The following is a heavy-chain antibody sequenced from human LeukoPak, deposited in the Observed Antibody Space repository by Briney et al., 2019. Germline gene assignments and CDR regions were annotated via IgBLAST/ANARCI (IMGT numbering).Heavy chain of an antibody. V-gene: IGHV3-48*03. CDR1: GFTFSSYE. CDR3: AKDFRPTVTKYYYYMDV. CDR2: ISSSGSTI. Sequence: GGSLRLSCAASGFTFSSYEMNWARQAPGKGLEWVSYISSSGSTIYYADSVKGRFTISRDNSKNTLYLQMNSLRAEDTAVYYCAKDFRPTVTKYYYYMDVWGKRTTVTISS. J-gene: IGHJ6*03. D-gene: IGHD4-17*01.